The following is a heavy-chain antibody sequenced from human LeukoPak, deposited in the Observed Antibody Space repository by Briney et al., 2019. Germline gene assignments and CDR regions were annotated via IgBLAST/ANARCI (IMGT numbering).Heavy chain of an antibody. D-gene: IGHD5-12*01. J-gene: IGHJ4*02. CDR2: ISAYNGNT. CDR3: ARDQSGYPGCFDY. CDR1: GYTFTSYG. V-gene: IGHV1-18*01. Sequence: ASVKVSCKASGYTFTSYGISWVRQAPGQGLEWMGWISAYNGNTNYAQKLQGRVTMTTDTSTSTDYMELRSLSSDDTAVYYCARDQSGYPGCFDYWGQGTLVTVSS.